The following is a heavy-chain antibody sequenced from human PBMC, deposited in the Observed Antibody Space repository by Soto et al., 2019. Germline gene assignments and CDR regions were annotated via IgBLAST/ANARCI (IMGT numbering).Heavy chain of an antibody. CDR1: GASISGFY. CDR3: VRDGTKTLRDWFDP. Sequence: SETLSLTCTVSGASISGFYWSWIRKSAGKGLEWIGRIYATGTNDYNPSVKTRVMMSVDTSEKQFSRKLRSVTAADAAVYYCVRDGTKTLRDWFDPWGQGISITVSS. D-gene: IGHD1-26*01. V-gene: IGHV4-4*07. CDR2: IYATGTN. J-gene: IGHJ5*02.